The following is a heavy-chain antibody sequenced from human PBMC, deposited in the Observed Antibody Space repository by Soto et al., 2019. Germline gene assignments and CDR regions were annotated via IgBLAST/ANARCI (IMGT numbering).Heavy chain of an antibody. CDR3: AKSRITIFGVVIPMDYYYYMGV. Sequence: GGSLRLSCAASGFTFSSYGMHWVRQAPGKGLEWVAVISYDGSNKYYADSVKGRFTISRDNSKNTLYLQMNSLRAEDTAVYYCAKSRITIFGVVIPMDYYYYMGVWGKGTTVTSP. D-gene: IGHD3-3*01. V-gene: IGHV3-30*18. J-gene: IGHJ6*03. CDR1: GFTFSSYG. CDR2: ISYDGSNK.